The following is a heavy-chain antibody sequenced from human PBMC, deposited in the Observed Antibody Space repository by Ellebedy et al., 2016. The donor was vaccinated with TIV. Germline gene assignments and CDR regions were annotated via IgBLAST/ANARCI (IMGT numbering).Heavy chain of an antibody. CDR2: IYYSGST. Sequence: SETLSLTCTVSGGSISSGGYYWSWIRQHPGKGLEWIGYIYYSGSTYYNPSLKSRVTISVDTSKNQFSLKLSSVTAADTAVYYCARDAGLKYYYDSSGLDYWGQGTLVTVSS. J-gene: IGHJ4*02. V-gene: IGHV4-31*03. CDR1: GGSISSGGYY. CDR3: ARDAGLKYYYDSSGLDY. D-gene: IGHD3-22*01.